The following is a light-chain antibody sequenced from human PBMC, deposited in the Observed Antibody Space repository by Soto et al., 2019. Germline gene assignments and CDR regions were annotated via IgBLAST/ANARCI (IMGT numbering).Light chain of an antibody. CDR2: DTT. Sequence: QAVVTQEPSLTVSPGGTVTLTCASSTGAVTIENYPNWFQQKPGQAPRALIYDTTNKQPWSPARFSGSLLGGKAALTLSGAQPEDEADYYCLLVYSGIVVFGGGTKLTVL. CDR1: TGAVTIENY. V-gene: IGLV7-46*01. CDR3: LLVYSGIVV. J-gene: IGLJ2*01.